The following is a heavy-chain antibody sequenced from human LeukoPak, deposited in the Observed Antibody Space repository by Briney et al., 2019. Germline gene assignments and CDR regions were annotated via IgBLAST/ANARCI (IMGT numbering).Heavy chain of an antibody. CDR2: INPNSGGT. CDR3: ARLGLNCSSTSCYIAPIDY. V-gene: IGHV1-2*02. Sequence: ASVKVSCKASGYTFTGYYMHWVRQAPGQGLEWMGGINPNSGGTNYAQKFQDRVTMTRDTSISTAYMELSRLRSDDTAVYYCARLGLNCSSTSCYIAPIDYWGQGTQVTVSS. CDR1: GYTFTGYY. D-gene: IGHD2-2*02. J-gene: IGHJ4*02.